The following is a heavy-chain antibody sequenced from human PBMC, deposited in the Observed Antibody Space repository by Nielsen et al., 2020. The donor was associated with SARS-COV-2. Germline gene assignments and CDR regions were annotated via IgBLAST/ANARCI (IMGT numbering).Heavy chain of an antibody. CDR3: ARDHGYCSGGSCYRHYSYGMDV. V-gene: IGHV3-30*06. CDR1: GFTFSSYG. CDR2: ISYDGSTK. Sequence: GGSLRLSCAASGFTFSSYGMHWVRQAPGKGLKWVAVISYDGSTKHHADSAKSRFAVSRDNSKNTLHLQMDSLRAEDTAIYYCARDHGYCSGGSCYRHYSYGMDVWGQGTPVTVSS. D-gene: IGHD2-15*01. J-gene: IGHJ6*02.